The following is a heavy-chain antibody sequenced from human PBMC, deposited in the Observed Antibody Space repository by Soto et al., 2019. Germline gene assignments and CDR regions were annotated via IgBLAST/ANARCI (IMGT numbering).Heavy chain of an antibody. CDR3: ARDREDTAMGYYYYGMDV. D-gene: IGHD5-18*01. V-gene: IGHV3-21*01. CDR2: ISSSSSYI. CDR1: GFTFSSYS. Sequence: GGSLRLSCAASGFTFSSYSMNWVRQAPGKGLEWVSSISSSSSYIYYADSVKGRFTISRGNVKNSLYLQMNSLRAEDTAVYYCARDREDTAMGYYYYGMDVWGQGTTVTVSS. J-gene: IGHJ6*02.